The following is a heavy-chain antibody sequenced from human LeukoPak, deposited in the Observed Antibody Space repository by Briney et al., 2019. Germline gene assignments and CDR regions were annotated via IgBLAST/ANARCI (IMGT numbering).Heavy chain of an antibody. V-gene: IGHV1-2*02. CDR1: GYTFTDYY. CDR3: ARDQHGSIVATITLYFDY. Sequence: GASVKVSCKASGYTFTDYYMHWVRQAPGQGLEWMGWINPNSGGTNYAQKFQGRVTMTRDTSISTAYMELSRLRSDDTAVYYCARDQHGSIVATITLYFDYWGQGTLVTVSS. CDR2: INPNSGGT. J-gene: IGHJ4*02. D-gene: IGHD5-12*01.